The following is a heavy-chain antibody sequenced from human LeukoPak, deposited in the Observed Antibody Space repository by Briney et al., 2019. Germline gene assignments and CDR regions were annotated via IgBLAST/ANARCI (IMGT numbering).Heavy chain of an antibody. CDR2: IKSKTDGGTT. CDR1: GFTFSSAW. D-gene: IGHD3-10*01. V-gene: IGHV3-15*01. CDR3: TTDQITMVNYYYYMDV. J-gene: IGHJ6*03. Sequence: GSLRLSCAASGFTFSSAWMSWVRQAPGKGLEWVGRIKSKTDGGTTDYAAPVKGRFTISRDDSKNTLYLQMNSLKTEDTAVYYCTTDQITMVNYYYYMDVWGKGTTVTVSS.